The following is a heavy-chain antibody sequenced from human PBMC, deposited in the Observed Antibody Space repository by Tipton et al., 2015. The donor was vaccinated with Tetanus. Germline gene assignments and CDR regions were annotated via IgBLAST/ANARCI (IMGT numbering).Heavy chain of an antibody. D-gene: IGHD5-24*01. CDR3: ASSAYKAGFDY. J-gene: IGHJ4*02. Sequence: TLSLTCTVSGGSVSSGSYYWSWIRQPPGKGLEWIGYIYYSGSTYYNPSLKSRVTISVDTSKNQFSLKLSSVTAADTAVYYCASSAYKAGFDYWGQGTLVTVSS. V-gene: IGHV4-61*01. CDR2: IYYSGST. CDR1: GGSVSSGSYY.